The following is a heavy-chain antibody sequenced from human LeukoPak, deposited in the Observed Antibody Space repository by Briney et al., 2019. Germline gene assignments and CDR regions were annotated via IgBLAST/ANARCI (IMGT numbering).Heavy chain of an antibody. CDR1: GGSISSGGYY. V-gene: IGHV4-61*08. CDR3: ARYTAMVAFHAHGFDI. J-gene: IGHJ3*02. Sequence: PSQTLSLTCTVSGGSISSGGYYWSWIRQPPGKGLEWIGYIHYSGSTNYNPSLKSRVTMSVDTSKNQFSLKLRSVTTADTAVYYCARYTAMVAFHAHGFDIWGKGTMVTVS. D-gene: IGHD5-18*01. CDR2: IHYSGST.